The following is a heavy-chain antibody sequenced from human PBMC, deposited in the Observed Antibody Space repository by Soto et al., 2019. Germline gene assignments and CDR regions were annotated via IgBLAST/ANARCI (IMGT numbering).Heavy chain of an antibody. Sequence: QVQLVESGGGVVQPGRSLRLSCAASGFTFSSYAMHWVRQAPGKGLEWVAVISYDGSNKYYADSVKGRFTISRDNSKNTLYLQMNSLRAEDTAVYYCATQKWELLRGLGYWGQGTLVTVSS. J-gene: IGHJ4*02. D-gene: IGHD1-26*01. CDR1: GFTFSSYA. CDR3: ATQKWELLRGLGY. V-gene: IGHV3-30*04. CDR2: ISYDGSNK.